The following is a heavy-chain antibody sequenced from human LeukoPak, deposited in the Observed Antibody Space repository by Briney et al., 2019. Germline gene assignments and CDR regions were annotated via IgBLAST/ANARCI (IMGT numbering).Heavy chain of an antibody. Sequence: ASVKVSCKASGYTFTSYYMHWVRQAPGQGLEWMGWISAYNGNTNYAQKLQGRVTMTTDTSTSTAYMELRSLRSDDTAVYYCAREGYYYDSSGYYWFNPWGQGTLVTVSS. CDR1: GYTFTSYY. CDR3: AREGYYYDSSGYYWFNP. CDR2: ISAYNGNT. D-gene: IGHD3-22*01. V-gene: IGHV1-18*04. J-gene: IGHJ5*02.